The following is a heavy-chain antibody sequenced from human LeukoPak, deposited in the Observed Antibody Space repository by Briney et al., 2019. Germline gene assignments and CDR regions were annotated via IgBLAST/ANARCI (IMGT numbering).Heavy chain of an antibody. J-gene: IGHJ3*02. CDR2: ISSSGSTI. CDR1: GSTFSSYE. V-gene: IGHV3-48*03. Sequence: GGSLRLSCAASGSTFSSYEMNWVRQAPGKGLEWVSYISSSGSTIYYADSVKGRFTISRDNAKNSLYLQMNSLRAEDTAVYYCARLSDAAFDIWGQGTMVTVSS. CDR3: ARLSDAAFDI. D-gene: IGHD3-16*02.